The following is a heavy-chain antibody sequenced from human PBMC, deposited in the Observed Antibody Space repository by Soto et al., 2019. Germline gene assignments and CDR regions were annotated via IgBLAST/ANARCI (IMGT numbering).Heavy chain of an antibody. D-gene: IGHD6-19*01. V-gene: IGHV4-59*08. Sequence: LSLTCTVSGGSISSYYWSWIRQPPGKGLEWIGYIYYSGSTNYNPSLKSRVTISVDTSKNQFSLKLSSVTAADTAVYYCARQVGGWPPWYFDYWCQGTLVTVS. J-gene: IGHJ4*02. CDR1: GGSISSYY. CDR2: IYYSGST. CDR3: ARQVGGWPPWYFDY.